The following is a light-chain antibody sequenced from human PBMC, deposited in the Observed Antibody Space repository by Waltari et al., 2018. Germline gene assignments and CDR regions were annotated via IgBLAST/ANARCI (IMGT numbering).Light chain of an antibody. CDR1: QSISSW. J-gene: IGKJ1*01. V-gene: IGKV1-5*03. Sequence: DIQMTQSPSTLSPSVVDLVTITCRASQSISSWLAWYQQNPGKVPKLLIYKASTLESGVTSRFSGSGAETEFTLTISSLQPDDSATYYCKKYNSFRAFGQGTKVEIK. CDR3: KKYNSFRA. CDR2: KAS.